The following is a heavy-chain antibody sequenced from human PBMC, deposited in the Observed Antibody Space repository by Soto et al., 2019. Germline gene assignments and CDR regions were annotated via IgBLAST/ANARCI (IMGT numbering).Heavy chain of an antibody. CDR3: ARHARGSARPRVDY. D-gene: IGHD2-15*01. V-gene: IGHV4-39*01. J-gene: IGHJ4*02. Sequence: QLQLQESGPGLVKPSETLSLTCTVSGGSISSSSYYWGWIRQPPGKGLEWIGSIYYSGSTYYNPSLKSRVTISVDTSKNQFSLKLSSVTAADTAVYYCARHARGSARPRVDYWGQGTLVTVSS. CDR2: IYYSGST. CDR1: GGSISSSSYY.